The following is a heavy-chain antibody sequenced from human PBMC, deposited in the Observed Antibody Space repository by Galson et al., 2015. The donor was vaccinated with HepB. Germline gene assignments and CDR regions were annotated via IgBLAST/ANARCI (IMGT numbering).Heavy chain of an antibody. CDR1: GYTFTSYG. J-gene: IGHJ4*02. CDR2: ISAYNGNT. D-gene: IGHD3-3*01. V-gene: IGHV1-18*01. Sequence: SVKVSCKASGYTFTSYGISWVRQAPGQGLEWMGWISAYNGNTNYAQKLQGRVTMTTDTSTSTAYMELRSLRSDDTAVYYCARISVVSDFWSGYLSWGQGTLVTVSS. CDR3: ARISVVSDFWSGYLS.